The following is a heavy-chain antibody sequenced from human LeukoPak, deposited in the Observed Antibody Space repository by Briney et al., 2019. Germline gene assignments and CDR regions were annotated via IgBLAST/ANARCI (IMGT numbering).Heavy chain of an antibody. CDR1: GGSISSYY. J-gene: IGHJ4*02. D-gene: IGHD4-11*01. Sequence: SETLSLTCTVSGGSISSYYWSWIRQPPGKGLEWIGYIYYSRSTNYNPSLKSRVTISVDTSKNQFSLKLSSVTAADTAVYYCARHGGTRVTLVEVYYFDYWGQGTLVTVSS. CDR3: ARHGGTRVTLVEVYYFDY. CDR2: IYYSRST. V-gene: IGHV4-59*01.